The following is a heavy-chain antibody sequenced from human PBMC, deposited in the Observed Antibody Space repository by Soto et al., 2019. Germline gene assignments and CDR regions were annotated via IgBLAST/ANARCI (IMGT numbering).Heavy chain of an antibody. CDR1: GGTFSSYA. CDR2: IIPIFGTA. Sequence: SVKVSCKASGGTFSSYAISWVRQAPGQGLEWMGGIIPIFGTANYAQKFQGRVTITADESTSTAYMELSSLRSEDTAVYYCARDFVVVAATPLSRYYYYGMDVWGQGTTVTSP. D-gene: IGHD2-15*01. CDR3: ARDFVVVAATPLSRYYYYGMDV. V-gene: IGHV1-69*13. J-gene: IGHJ6*02.